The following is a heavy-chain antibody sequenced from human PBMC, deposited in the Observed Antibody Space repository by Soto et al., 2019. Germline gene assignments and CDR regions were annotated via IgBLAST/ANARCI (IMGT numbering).Heavy chain of an antibody. Sequence: GGSLRLSCAASEFTFSSYWMHWVRQAPGKGLVWVARLKSDGSSTAYADSVKGRFTISRDNSKNTLYLQMNSLRAEDTAVYYCARDGSYSYGFNWFDPWGQGTLVTVSS. J-gene: IGHJ5*02. V-gene: IGHV3-74*01. CDR3: ARDGSYSYGFNWFDP. CDR1: EFTFSSYW. CDR2: LKSDGSST. D-gene: IGHD5-18*01.